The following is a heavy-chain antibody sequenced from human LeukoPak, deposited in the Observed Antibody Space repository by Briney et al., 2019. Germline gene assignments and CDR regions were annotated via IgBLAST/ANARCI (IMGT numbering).Heavy chain of an antibody. D-gene: IGHD5-24*01. CDR2: TGSSSSTI. V-gene: IGHV3-48*02. CDR1: GFTFSSYA. Sequence: GGSLRLSCAASGFTFSSYAMSWVRQTPGKGLEWVSYTGSSSSTIYYADSVKGRFTISRDNAKNSLYLQMSSLRDEDTAVYYCARASFQRWLQLGGDWGQGTLVTVSS. CDR3: ARASFQRWLQLGGD. J-gene: IGHJ4*02.